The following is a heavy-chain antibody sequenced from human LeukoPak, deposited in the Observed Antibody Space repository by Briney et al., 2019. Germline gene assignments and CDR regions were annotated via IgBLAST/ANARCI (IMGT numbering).Heavy chain of an antibody. V-gene: IGHV4-39*07. Sequence: SEALSLTCTVSGGSISSSSYYWGWIRQPPGEGLEWIGTFYSSGSTYYNPSLKSRVTISVDTSKNQFSLKVSSVTAADTAVYYCAGALTGYSYVNWGQGTLVTVSS. CDR3: AGALTGYSYVN. J-gene: IGHJ4*02. CDR1: GGSISSSSYY. D-gene: IGHD5-18*01. CDR2: FYSSGST.